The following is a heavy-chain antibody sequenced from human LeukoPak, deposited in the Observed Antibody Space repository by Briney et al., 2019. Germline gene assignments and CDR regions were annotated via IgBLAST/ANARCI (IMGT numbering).Heavy chain of an antibody. CDR2: IYYSGST. V-gene: IGHV4-39*07. J-gene: IGHJ4*02. D-gene: IGHD6-19*01. CDR3: AKGSGSPSNTYYFDY. Sequence: SETLSLTCTVSGGSISSSSYYWGWIRQPPGKGLEWIGSIYYSGSTYYNPSLKSRVTISVDTSKNQFSLKLSSVTAADTAVYYCAKGSGSPSNTYYFDYWGQGTLVTVSS. CDR1: GGSISSSSYY.